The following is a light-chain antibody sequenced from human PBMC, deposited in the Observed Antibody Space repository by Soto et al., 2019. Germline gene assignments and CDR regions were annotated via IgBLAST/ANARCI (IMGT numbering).Light chain of an antibody. CDR3: QQSCTTPLT. CDR1: QSIMSY. V-gene: IGKV1-39*01. CDR2: DAS. Sequence: DIQMTQSPSSLSASVGDRVTITCRPSQSIMSYLNWYQHKPGKAPKVLIYDASTLQSGVPSRLSGSGSGTDFTLTISSLQPEDFATYYCQQSCTTPLTFGGGSKVDI. J-gene: IGKJ4*01.